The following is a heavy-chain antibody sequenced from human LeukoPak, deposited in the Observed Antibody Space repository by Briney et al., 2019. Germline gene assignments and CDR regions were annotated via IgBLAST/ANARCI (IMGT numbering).Heavy chain of an antibody. Sequence: GASVKVSCKASGYTFTSYGISWVRQAPGQGLEWMGWISAYNGNTNYAQKLQGRVTMTTDTSTSTAYMDLRSLRSDDTAVYYCARDHDFWSGYPNNWFDPWGQGTLVTVSS. CDR2: ISAYNGNT. V-gene: IGHV1-18*01. D-gene: IGHD3-3*01. J-gene: IGHJ5*02. CDR1: GYTFTSYG. CDR3: ARDHDFWSGYPNNWFDP.